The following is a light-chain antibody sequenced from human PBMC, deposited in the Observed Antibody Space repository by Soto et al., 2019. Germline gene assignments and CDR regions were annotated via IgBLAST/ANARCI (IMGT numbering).Light chain of an antibody. V-gene: IGKV3-20*01. Sequence: EIVLTQSPGTLSLSPGERATLSCRASQSVSSIYLAWYQQKPGQAPRLLIHGASSRATGISDRFSGSGSGTDFTLTISSLEPEDLAVYFCQQYGGSPLYTFGQGTKLQI. CDR2: GAS. J-gene: IGKJ2*01. CDR3: QQYGGSPLYT. CDR1: QSVSSIY.